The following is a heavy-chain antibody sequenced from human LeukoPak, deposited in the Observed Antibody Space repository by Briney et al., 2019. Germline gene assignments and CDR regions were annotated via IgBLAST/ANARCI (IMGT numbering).Heavy chain of an antibody. CDR3: ARPYGSGSYYNFDY. J-gene: IGHJ4*02. V-gene: IGHV1-2*02. Sequence: ASVKVSCKASGYTFTSYYMHWVRQAPGQGLEWMGWINPNSGGTNYAQKFQGRVTMTRDTSISTAYMELSRLRSDDTAVYYCARPYGSGSYYNFDYWGQGTLVTVSS. CDR1: GYTFTSYY. D-gene: IGHD3-10*01. CDR2: INPNSGGT.